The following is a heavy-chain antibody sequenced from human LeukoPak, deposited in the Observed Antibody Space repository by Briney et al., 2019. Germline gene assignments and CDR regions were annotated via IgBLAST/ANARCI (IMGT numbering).Heavy chain of an antibody. V-gene: IGHV4-34*01. D-gene: IGHD6-19*01. J-gene: IGHJ6*01. Sequence: SETLSLTCAVYSESLTHYYWNWVRQPPGKGLEWIGEIDEIGRTNYNPSLKSRATIAVDRAKNQFSLKLSSVTAADTAVYFCARPIYCSATRCTGAMDVWGQGTTVVVS. CDR2: IDEIGRT. CDR1: SESLTHYY. CDR3: ARPIYCSATRCTGAMDV.